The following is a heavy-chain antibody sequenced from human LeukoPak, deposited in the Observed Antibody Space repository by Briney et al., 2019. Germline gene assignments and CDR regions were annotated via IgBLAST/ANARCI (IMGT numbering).Heavy chain of an antibody. J-gene: IGHJ5*02. CDR3: ARVSQYFDWLLPNWFDP. V-gene: IGHV3-47*02. CDR1: GFAFSSYV. D-gene: IGHD3-9*01. CDR2: IGTGGDT. Sequence: GGSLRLSCAASGFAFSSYVLHWVRRAPGKGPEWVSAIGTGGDTYYADSVMGRFTISRDNAKKSLYLQMNSLIAEDMAVYYCARVSQYFDWLLPNWFDPWGQGTLVTVSS.